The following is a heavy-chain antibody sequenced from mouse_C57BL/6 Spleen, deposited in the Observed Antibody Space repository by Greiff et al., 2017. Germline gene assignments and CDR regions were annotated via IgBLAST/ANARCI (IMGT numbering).Heavy chain of an antibody. CDR3: ARGRGGNAMDY. Sequence: EVKLVESGGGLVKPGGSLKLSCAASGFTFSDYGMHWVRQAPEKGLEWVAYISSGSSTTYYADTVKGRFTISRNNAKNTLFLQMTSLRSEDTAMYYCARGRGGNAMDYWGQGTSVTVSS. V-gene: IGHV5-17*01. J-gene: IGHJ4*01. CDR1: GFTFSDYG. CDR2: ISSGSSTT.